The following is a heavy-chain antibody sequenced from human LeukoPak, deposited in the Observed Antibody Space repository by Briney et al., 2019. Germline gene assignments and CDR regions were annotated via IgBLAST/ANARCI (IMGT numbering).Heavy chain of an antibody. CDR3: ARAAITPAGTRYFLH. Sequence: GASVKVSCKASGYTFTGYYIHWVRQAPGQGLEWMGWINPNSGGTNYAQKFQGGVTMTRDTSISTAYMELRSLRSDDTAVYYCARAAITPAGTRYFLHWGQGTLVTVSS. D-gene: IGHD6-13*01. J-gene: IGHJ1*01. CDR2: INPNSGGT. V-gene: IGHV1-2*02. CDR1: GYTFTGYY.